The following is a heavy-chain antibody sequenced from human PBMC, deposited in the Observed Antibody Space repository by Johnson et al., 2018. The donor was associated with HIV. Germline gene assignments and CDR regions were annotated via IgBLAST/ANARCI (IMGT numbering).Heavy chain of an antibody. CDR1: GFTFSHTW. V-gene: IGHV3-15*01. Sequence: VQLVESGGGLVKPGGSLRLSCAVSGFTFSHTWLSWVRQAPGKGLEWVARSKLKADGGTTDYAEPVKGRFTISRENSKNTVYLKMNGLKIEDTAVYYCTTDLIVVIPIGAFDVWGKGTMVTVSS. J-gene: IGHJ3*01. D-gene: IGHD3-16*01. CDR2: SKLKADGGTT. CDR3: TTDLIVVIPIGAFDV.